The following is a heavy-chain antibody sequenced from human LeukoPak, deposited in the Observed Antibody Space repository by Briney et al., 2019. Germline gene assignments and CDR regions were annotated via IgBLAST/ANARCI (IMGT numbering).Heavy chain of an antibody. CDR1: GGSISSSSYY. Sequence: PETLSLTCIVSGGSISSSSYYWGWIRQPPGKGLECIGSIYSSGSTYYNPSLKSRVTISVDTSKNQFSLKLSSVTAADTAVYYCARPLGPVSDYWGQGTLVTVSS. V-gene: IGHV4-39*01. CDR3: ARPLGPVSDY. CDR2: IYSSGST. J-gene: IGHJ4*02.